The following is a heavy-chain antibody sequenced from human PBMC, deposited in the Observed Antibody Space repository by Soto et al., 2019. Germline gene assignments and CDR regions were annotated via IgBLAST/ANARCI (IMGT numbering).Heavy chain of an antibody. CDR3: ARADGREFDYDDVWGTRGDWFDP. CDR1: GASVTSGLYY. Sequence: QVQLQESGPGLVKPAETLSLTCSVSGASVTSGLYYWTWIRQPPGRGPEWMGFIYDGGGSNYSPSLRGRVTMSVDSSKNQFSLNLTSVTAADTAVYYCARADGREFDYDDVWGTRGDWFDPWGQGTLVTVSS. V-gene: IGHV4-61*01. J-gene: IGHJ5*02. D-gene: IGHD3-16*01. CDR2: IYDGGGS.